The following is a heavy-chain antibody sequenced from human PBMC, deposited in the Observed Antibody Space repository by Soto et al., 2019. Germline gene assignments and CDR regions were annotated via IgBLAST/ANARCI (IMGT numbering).Heavy chain of an antibody. J-gene: IGHJ6*02. CDR2: ISAYNGNT. Sequence: ASVKVSCKASGYTFTSYGISWVRQAPGQGLEWMGWISAYNGNTNYAQKLQGRVTMTTDASTSTAYMELRSLRSDDTAVYYCARDRSSWSPTYYYYGMDVWGQGTTVTVSS. CDR3: ARDRSSWSPTYYYYGMDV. D-gene: IGHD6-13*01. CDR1: GYTFTSYG. V-gene: IGHV1-18*01.